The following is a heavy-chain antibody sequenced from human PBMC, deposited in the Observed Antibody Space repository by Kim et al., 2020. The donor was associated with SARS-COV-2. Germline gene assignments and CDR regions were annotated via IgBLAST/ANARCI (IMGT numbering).Heavy chain of an antibody. CDR3: ARDPGPSGRLNWFDP. V-gene: IGHV3-21*01. J-gene: IGHJ5*02. Sequence: GGSLRLSCAASGFTFSSYRMNWVRQAPGKGLEWVSSIGTSSSYIYYADSVKGRFTISRDNAKNSLFLQMNSLRAEDTAVYYCARDPGPSGRLNWFDPWGQGTLVTVSS. CDR2: IGTSSSYI. CDR1: GFTFSSYR.